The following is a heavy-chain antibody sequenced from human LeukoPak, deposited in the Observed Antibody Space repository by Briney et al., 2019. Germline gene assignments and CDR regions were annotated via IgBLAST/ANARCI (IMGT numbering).Heavy chain of an antibody. Sequence: GGSLRLSCAASGFTFDDYAMHWVRQAPGKGLEWVSGISWNSGSIGYADSVKGRFTISRDNSKNTLYLQMNSLRAEDTAVYYCAKWRDSSGYYDYWGQGTLVTVSS. CDR3: AKWRDSSGYYDY. V-gene: IGHV3-9*01. CDR1: GFTFDDYA. CDR2: ISWNSGSI. D-gene: IGHD3-22*01. J-gene: IGHJ4*02.